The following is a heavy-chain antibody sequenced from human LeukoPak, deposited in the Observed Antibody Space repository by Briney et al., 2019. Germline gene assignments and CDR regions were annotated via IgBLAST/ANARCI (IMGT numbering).Heavy chain of an antibody. D-gene: IGHD3-10*01. J-gene: IGHJ3*01. CDR1: GFTFSNYW. Sequence: PGGSLRLSCAASGFTFSNYWMSWVRQAPGKGLEWVANIKQDGSEKYYVDSVKGRFTISRDNAKDSLYLQMDSLRGEDTALYQCVRDRTMVRGVMGDAFDVWGQGTMVTVSS. CDR3: VRDRTMVRGVMGDAFDV. V-gene: IGHV3-7*03. CDR2: IKQDGSEK.